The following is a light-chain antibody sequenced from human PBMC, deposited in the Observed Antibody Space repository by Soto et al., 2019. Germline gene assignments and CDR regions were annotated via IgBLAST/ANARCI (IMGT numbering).Light chain of an antibody. CDR3: SSSTTTITVVV. CDR1: SSDIGDYNY. V-gene: IGLV2-14*01. CDR2: DIS. Sequence: QSVLTQPASVSGSPGQSITISCTGTSSDIGDYNYVSWYQQYPGKAPKLLIYDISNRPSGVSNRFSGSKSGNTASLTISGLQAEDEADYYCSSSTTTITVVVFGGGTKLTVL. J-gene: IGLJ3*02.